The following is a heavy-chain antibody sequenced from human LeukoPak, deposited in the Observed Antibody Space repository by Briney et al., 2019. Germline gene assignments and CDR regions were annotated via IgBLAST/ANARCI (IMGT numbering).Heavy chain of an antibody. V-gene: IGHV4-34*01. CDR1: GGSFSGDY. D-gene: IGHD3-10*01. J-gene: IGHJ4*02. CDR3: ARVPLWFGEFYSFDY. CDR2: INHSGST. Sequence: PSETLSLTCAVYGGSFSGDYWSWIRQPPGKGLEWIGEINHSGSTNYNPSLKSRVTISVDTSKNQFSLKLSSVTAADTAVYYCARVPLWFGEFYSFDYWGQGTLVTVSS.